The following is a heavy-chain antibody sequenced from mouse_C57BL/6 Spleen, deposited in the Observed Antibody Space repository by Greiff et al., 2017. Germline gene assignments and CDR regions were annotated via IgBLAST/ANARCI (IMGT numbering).Heavy chain of an antibody. D-gene: IGHD4-1*01. CDR3: ASRTGTGAMDY. V-gene: IGHV1-80*01. CDR2: IYPGDGDT. CDR1: GYAFSSYW. Sequence: VQLQQSGAELVKPGASVQISCKASGYAFSSYWMNWVKQRPGKGLEWIGQIYPGDGDTNYNGKFKGKDTLTADKSSSTAYMHLSSLTSEDSSFYFCASRTGTGAMDYWGQGTSVTVSS. J-gene: IGHJ4*01.